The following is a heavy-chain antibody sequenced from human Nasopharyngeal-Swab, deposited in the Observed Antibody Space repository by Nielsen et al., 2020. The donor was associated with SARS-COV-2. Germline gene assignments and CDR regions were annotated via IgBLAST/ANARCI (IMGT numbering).Heavy chain of an antibody. V-gene: IGHV4-38-2*01. J-gene: IGHJ4*02. CDR1: CYSISSGYY. Sequence: SQTLSLTCAVSCYSISSGYYWGWIRQPPGKGLEWIGSIYHSGSTYYNPSLKSRVTISVDTSKNQFSLKLSSVTAADTAVYYCARQAIVGATTYFDYWGQGTLVTVSS. CDR2: IYHSGST. D-gene: IGHD1-26*01. CDR3: ARQAIVGATTYFDY.